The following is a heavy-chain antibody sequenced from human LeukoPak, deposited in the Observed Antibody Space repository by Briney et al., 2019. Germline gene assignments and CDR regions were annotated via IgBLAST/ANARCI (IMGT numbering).Heavy chain of an antibody. D-gene: IGHD2-2*01. CDR2: IRYDGSNK. V-gene: IGHV3-30*02. CDR1: GFTFSSYG. Sequence: GGSLRLSCAASGFTFSSYGMHWVRQAPGKGLEWVAFIRYDGSNKYYADSVKGRFTISRDNSKNTLYLQMNGLRAEDTAVYYCAVLRPAAMSPIDYWGQGTLVTVSS. CDR3: AVLRPAAMSPIDY. J-gene: IGHJ4*02.